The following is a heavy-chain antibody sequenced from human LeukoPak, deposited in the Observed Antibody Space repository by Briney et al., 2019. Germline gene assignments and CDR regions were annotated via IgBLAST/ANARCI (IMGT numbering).Heavy chain of an antibody. Sequence: SETLSLTCTVSGGSISSSSYYWGWIRQPPGKGLEWIGSIYYSGSTYYNPSLKSRVTISVDTSKNQFSLKLSSVTAADTAVYYCARLARPGGYRYYFDYWGQGTLVTVSS. CDR3: ARLARPGGYRYYFDY. D-gene: IGHD6-6*01. CDR2: IYYSGST. J-gene: IGHJ4*02. CDR1: GGSISSSSYY. V-gene: IGHV4-39*01.